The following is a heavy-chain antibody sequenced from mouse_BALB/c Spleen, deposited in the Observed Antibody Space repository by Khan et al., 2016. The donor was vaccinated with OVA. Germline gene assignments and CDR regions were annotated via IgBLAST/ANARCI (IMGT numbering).Heavy chain of an antibody. D-gene: IGHD6-1*01. CDR1: GFTFSSYT. V-gene: IGHV5-6-5*01. CDR3: TEFLFLYYFDY. CDR2: ISSGGFT. J-gene: IGHJ2*01. Sequence: LVESGGGLVKPGGSLKLSCAASGFTFSSYTMSWVRQTPETRLEWVASISSGGFTYYPDSVKGRFPISRDNARTILYLQMSSLRSEDTAIYSCTEFLFLYYFDYWGQGTTLTGSS.